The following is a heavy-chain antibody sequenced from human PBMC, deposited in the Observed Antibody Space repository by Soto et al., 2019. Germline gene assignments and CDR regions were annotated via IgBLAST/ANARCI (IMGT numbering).Heavy chain of an antibody. CDR2: IYYSGST. J-gene: IGHJ5*02. D-gene: IGHD3-9*01. CDR3: AARYFDWLFWFDP. V-gene: IGHV4-30-4*01. Sequence: SETLSLTCTVSGGSISSGDYYWSWIRQPPGKGLEWIGYIYYSGSTYYNPSLKSRVTISVDTSKNQFSLKLSSVTAADTAVYYCAARYFDWLFWFDPWGQGTLVTVAS. CDR1: GGSISSGDYY.